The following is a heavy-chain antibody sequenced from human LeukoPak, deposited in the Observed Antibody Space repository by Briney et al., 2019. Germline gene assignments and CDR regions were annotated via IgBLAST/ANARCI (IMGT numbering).Heavy chain of an antibody. Sequence: SETLSQTCTVSGGSVGSTTHYWGWIRQPPGKGLEWIGHIDYRGTTYYNPSLKSRVAISADTTKNQFSLKLSSVTAADTAVYYCARVAYSSYESIYWGQGTLVTVSS. V-gene: IGHV4-39*01. CDR2: IDYRGTT. CDR3: ARVAYSSYESIY. CDR1: GGSVGSTTHY. J-gene: IGHJ4*01. D-gene: IGHD5-12*01.